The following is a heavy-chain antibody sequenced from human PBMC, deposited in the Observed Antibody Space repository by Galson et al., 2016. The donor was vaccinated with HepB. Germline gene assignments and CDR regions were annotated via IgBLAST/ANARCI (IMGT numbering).Heavy chain of an antibody. D-gene: IGHD4-11*01. J-gene: IGHJ4*02. Sequence: SLRLSCAASGFTFSSYSMHWVRQAPGKGLEWVSAISGSGGSTYYADSVKGRFTISRDNSKNTLYLQMNSLRAEDTAVYYCAKGDYSNYPVSFDYWGQGTLVTVSS. CDR1: GFTFSSYS. CDR2: ISGSGGST. CDR3: AKGDYSNYPVSFDY. V-gene: IGHV3-23*01.